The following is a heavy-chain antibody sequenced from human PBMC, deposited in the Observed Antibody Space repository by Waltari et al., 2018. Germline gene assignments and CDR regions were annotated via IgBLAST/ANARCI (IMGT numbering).Heavy chain of an antibody. Sequence: EVQLVESGGGLVQPGGSLRLSCAASGFTFSSYWMSWVRQAPGKGLERVANIKQDGSEKYYGDSLKVRFTISGDNAKNSLYLQMNSLRAEDTAVYYCARVQWLVPVDYYYYGMDVWGQGTTVTVSS. V-gene: IGHV3-7*03. J-gene: IGHJ6*02. CDR2: IKQDGSEK. CDR1: GFTFSSYW. D-gene: IGHD6-19*01. CDR3: ARVQWLVPVDYYYYGMDV.